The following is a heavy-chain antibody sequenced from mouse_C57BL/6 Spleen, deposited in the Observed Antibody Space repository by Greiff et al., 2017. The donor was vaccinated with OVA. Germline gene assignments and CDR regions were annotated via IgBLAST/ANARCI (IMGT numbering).Heavy chain of an antibody. CDR3: ARDRGYDVGWYFDV. CDR2: ISYDGSN. J-gene: IGHJ1*03. CDR1: GYSITSGYY. D-gene: IGHD2-2*01. V-gene: IGHV3-6*01. Sequence: VQLKESGPGLVKPSQSLSLTCSVTGYSITSGYYWNWIRQFPGNKLEWMGYISYDGSNNYNPSLKNRISITRDTSKNQFFLKLNSVTTEDTATYYCARDRGYDVGWYFDVWGTGTTVTVSS.